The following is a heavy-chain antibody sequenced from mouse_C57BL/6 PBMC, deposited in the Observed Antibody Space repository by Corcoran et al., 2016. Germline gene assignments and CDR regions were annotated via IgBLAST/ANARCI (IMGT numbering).Heavy chain of an antibody. CDR2: INPNNGGT. V-gene: IGHV1-18*01. J-gene: IGHJ1*03. CDR3: ARSSYYGSSSWYFDV. CDR1: GYTFTDYN. D-gene: IGHD1-1*01. Sequence: EVQLQQSGPELVKPGASVKIPCKAPGYTFTDYNMDWVKQSHGKSIEWIGDINPNNGGTIYNQKFKGKATLTVDKSSSTAYMELRSLTSEDTAVYYCARSSYYGSSSWYFDVWGTGTTVTVSS.